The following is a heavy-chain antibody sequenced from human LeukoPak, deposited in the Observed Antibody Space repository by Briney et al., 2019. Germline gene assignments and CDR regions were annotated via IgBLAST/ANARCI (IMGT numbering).Heavy chain of an antibody. CDR1: GFTVSSNY. D-gene: IGHD5-18*01. CDR3: ARAIGYGASGIDY. Sequence: PGGSLRLSCAASGFTVSSNYMSWVRQAPGKGLEWVSVIYSGGSTYYADSVKGRFTVSRDNSKNTLYLRMNSLRAEDTAVYYCARAIGYGASGIDYWGQGTLVTVSS. V-gene: IGHV3-66*02. CDR2: IYSGGST. J-gene: IGHJ4*02.